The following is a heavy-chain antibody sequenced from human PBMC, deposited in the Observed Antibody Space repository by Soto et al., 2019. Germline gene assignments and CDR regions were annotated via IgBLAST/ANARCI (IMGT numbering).Heavy chain of an antibody. CDR3: ARGEYYYGSGSYYAGY. CDR2: IWYDGSNK. D-gene: IGHD3-10*01. J-gene: IGHJ4*02. V-gene: IGHV3-33*01. Sequence: QVQLVESGGGVVQPGRSLRLSCAASGFTFSSYGMHWVRQAPGKGLEWVAVIWYDGSNKYYADSVKGRFTISRDNSKNTLYLQMNSLRAEDTAVYYCARGEYYYGSGSYYAGYWGQGTLVTVSS. CDR1: GFTFSSYG.